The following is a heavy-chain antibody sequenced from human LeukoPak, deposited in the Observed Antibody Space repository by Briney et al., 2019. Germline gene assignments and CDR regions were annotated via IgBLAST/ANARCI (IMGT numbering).Heavy chain of an antibody. CDR3: ARDLSGGTGWYFAY. Sequence: GGSLRLSCAASGFTFSDYHMTWIRQAPGKGLEWVSYISASGSTIYYTDSVKGRFTISRDNAKNSLYLQMNSLRAEDTAVYYCARDLSGGTGWYFAYWGQGILVTVSS. CDR2: ISASGSTI. D-gene: IGHD6-19*01. J-gene: IGHJ4*02. V-gene: IGHV3-11*01. CDR1: GFTFSDYH.